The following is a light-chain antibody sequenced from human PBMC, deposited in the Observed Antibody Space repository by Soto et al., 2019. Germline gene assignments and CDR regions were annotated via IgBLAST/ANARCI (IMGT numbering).Light chain of an antibody. J-gene: IGKJ1*01. CDR2: GAS. Sequence: EIVMTQSPATLSVSPGERATLSCRASQSGSSNLAWYQQKPGQAPRRLIYGASTRATGVAARFSGSGSGTEFTLSINGLQSDDSAVYYCQHYNNWPPRTFGQWTKVEI. CDR1: QSGSSN. V-gene: IGKV3-15*01. CDR3: QHYNNWPPRT.